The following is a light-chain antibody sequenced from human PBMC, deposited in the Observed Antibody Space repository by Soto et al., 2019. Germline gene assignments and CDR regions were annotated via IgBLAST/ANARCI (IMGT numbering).Light chain of an antibody. J-gene: IGKJ3*01. Sequence: DIQMTQAPSSLSASVGDRVTITCQASQDISNYLNWYQQKPGKAPKHLIYDASNLETGVPSRFSGSGSVTDFTITISSLQPENITTYYCHHYDLFGPGTKVDIK. CDR1: QDISNY. CDR3: HHYDL. CDR2: DAS. V-gene: IGKV1-33*01.